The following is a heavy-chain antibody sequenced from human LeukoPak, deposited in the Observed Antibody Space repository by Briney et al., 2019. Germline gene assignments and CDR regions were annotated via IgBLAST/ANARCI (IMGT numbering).Heavy chain of an antibody. J-gene: IGHJ4*02. V-gene: IGHV3-21*01. D-gene: IGHD2-21*01. CDR2: ISGSSTTS. CDR1: GFTFSVYT. Sequence: GGSLRLSCAASGFTFSVYTMNWVRQAPGKGLEWVSSISGSSTTSYYADSVKGRVTISRDNTKNSVSLQTNSLRVEDTAVYYCARDPFGDAYWGQGTLVTVSS. CDR3: ARDPFGDAY.